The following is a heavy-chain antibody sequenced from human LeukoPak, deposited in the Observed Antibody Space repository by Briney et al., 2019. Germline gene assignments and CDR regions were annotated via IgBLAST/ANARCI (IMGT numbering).Heavy chain of an antibody. D-gene: IGHD1-1*01. J-gene: IGHJ6*03. Sequence: GGSLRLSCAASGFTFSSYGMHWVRQAPGKGLEWVAAIWYDGSNKYYADSVKGRFTISRDNSKNTLYLQMNSLRAEDTAVYYCARGERESGRPHYYYYYYMDVWGKGTTVTVSS. CDR3: ARGERESGRPHYYYYYYMDV. CDR1: GFTFSSYG. V-gene: IGHV3-33*01. CDR2: IWYDGSNK.